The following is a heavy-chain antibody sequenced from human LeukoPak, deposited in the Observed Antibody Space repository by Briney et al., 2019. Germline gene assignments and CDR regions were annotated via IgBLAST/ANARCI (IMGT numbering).Heavy chain of an antibody. CDR2: ISWDGGST. CDR3: AKDIGRFGESNYGMDV. V-gene: IGHV3-43*01. D-gene: IGHD3-10*01. J-gene: IGHJ6*02. Sequence: GGSLRLSCAASGFTFDDYTMHWVRQAPGKGLEWVSLISWDGGSTYYADSVKGRFTISRDNSKSSLYLQMNSLRTEDTALYYCAKDIGRFGESNYGMDVWGQGTTVTVSS. CDR1: GFTFDDYT.